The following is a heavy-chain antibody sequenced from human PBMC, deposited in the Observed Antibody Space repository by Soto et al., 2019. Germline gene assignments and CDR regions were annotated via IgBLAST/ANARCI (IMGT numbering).Heavy chain of an antibody. D-gene: IGHD1-1*01. CDR3: VRDGKKTLRDWFEP. J-gene: IGHJ5*02. CDR1: GASISGFD. V-gene: IGHV4-4*07. Sequence: XETLSLSCTVSGASISGFDWSWIRKSAGKGLEWIGRIYATGTTDYNPSLKSRVMMSVDTSKKQFSLKLRSVTAADTAVYYCVRDGKKTLRDWFEPWGQGISVTVSS. CDR2: IYATGTT.